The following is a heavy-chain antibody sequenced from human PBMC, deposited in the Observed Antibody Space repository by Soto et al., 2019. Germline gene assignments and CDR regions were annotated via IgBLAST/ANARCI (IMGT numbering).Heavy chain of an antibody. CDR3: TRSGGSYSFGY. D-gene: IGHD1-26*01. V-gene: IGHV3-73*02. Sequence: EVQLVESGGGLVQPGESLKLSCAASGFTLSGSAVHWVRQASGKGLEWVGRIRSKTHSYATEYIASVKGRFTMSRDDSNNTAYLQMNGLKTDDTAVYYCTRSGGSYSFGYWGLGTLVTVSS. CDR2: IRSKTHSYAT. CDR1: GFTLSGSA. J-gene: IGHJ4*02.